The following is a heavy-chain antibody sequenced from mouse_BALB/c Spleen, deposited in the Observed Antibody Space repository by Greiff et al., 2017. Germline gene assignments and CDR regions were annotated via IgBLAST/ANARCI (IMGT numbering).Heavy chain of an antibody. CDR3: ARDRGGYDEDFDY. Sequence: VKLVESGPGLVAPSQSLSITCTVSGFSLTSYGVHWVRQPPGKGLEWLGVIWAGGSTNYNSALMSRLSISKDNSKSQVFLKMNSLQTDDTAMYYCARDRGGYDEDFDYWGQGTTLTVSS. CDR2: IWAGGST. J-gene: IGHJ2*01. V-gene: IGHV2-9*02. D-gene: IGHD2-2*01. CDR1: GFSLTSYG.